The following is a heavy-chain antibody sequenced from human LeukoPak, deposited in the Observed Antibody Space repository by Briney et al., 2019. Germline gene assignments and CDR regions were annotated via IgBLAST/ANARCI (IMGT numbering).Heavy chain of an antibody. CDR2: IKQDGSEK. D-gene: IGHD6-13*01. CDR3: TREAAAGIDY. CDR1: GFTFSTYW. Sequence: GGSLRLSCAASGFTFSTYWMSWVRQAPGKGLEWVANIKQDGSEKYYLDSVKGRFTISRDNAKNSLYLQMNSLRDEDTAVYFCTREAAAGIDYWGQGTLVTVSS. J-gene: IGHJ4*02. V-gene: IGHV3-7*01.